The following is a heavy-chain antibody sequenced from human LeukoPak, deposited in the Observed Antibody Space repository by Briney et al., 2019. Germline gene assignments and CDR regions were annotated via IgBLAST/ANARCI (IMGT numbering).Heavy chain of an antibody. D-gene: IGHD1-26*01. V-gene: IGHV3-74*01. CDR1: GFTFSRYW. Sequence: PGGXLRLSRAASGFTFSRYWMHWVRQVPGKGLVWVSRIDGDGSSTSYADFVKGRFTISRDNAQNTLYLQMNSLRVEDTAVYYCIRDYGAVGATNAFDIWGQGTMVTVSS. J-gene: IGHJ3*02. CDR3: IRDYGAVGATNAFDI. CDR2: IDGDGSST.